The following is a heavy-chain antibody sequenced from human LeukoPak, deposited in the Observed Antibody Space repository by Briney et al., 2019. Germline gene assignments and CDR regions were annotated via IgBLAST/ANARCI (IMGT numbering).Heavy chain of an antibody. J-gene: IGHJ4*02. V-gene: IGHV4-39*07. CDR2: IYYSGST. Sequence: SETLSLTCTVSGGSISSGSYYWGWIRQPPGKGLEWIGSIYYSGSTYYNPSLKSRVTISVDTSKNQFSLKLSSVTAADTAVYYCARAEMATTNFDYWGQGTLVTVSS. CDR3: ARAEMATTNFDY. D-gene: IGHD5-24*01. CDR1: GGSISSGSYY.